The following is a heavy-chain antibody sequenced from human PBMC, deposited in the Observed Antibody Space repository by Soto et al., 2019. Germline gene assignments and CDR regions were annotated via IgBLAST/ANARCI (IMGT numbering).Heavy chain of an antibody. CDR3: ARDHKGGYYYYGMDV. V-gene: IGHV3-30*03. CDR1: GFTFSSYG. CDR2: ISYDGSNK. Sequence: GGSLRLSCAASGFTFSSYGMHWVRQAPGKGLEWVAVISYDGSNKYYADSVKGRFTISRDNAKNSLYLQMNSLRAEDTAVYYCARDHKGGYYYYGMDVWGQGTMVTVSS. J-gene: IGHJ6*02.